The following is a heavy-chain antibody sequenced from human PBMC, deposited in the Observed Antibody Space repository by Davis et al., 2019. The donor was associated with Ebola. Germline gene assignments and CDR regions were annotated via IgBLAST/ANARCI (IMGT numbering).Heavy chain of an antibody. D-gene: IGHD6-13*01. CDR3: ARDRGIAAAGVYYYGMDV. V-gene: IGHV3-30-3*01. Sequence: PGGSLRLSCAASGFTFSSYAMHWVRQAPGKGLEWVAVISYDGSNKYYADSVKGRFTISRDNSKNTLYLQMNSLRAEDTAVYYCARDRGIAAAGVYYYGMDVWGQGTTVTVSS. CDR2: ISYDGSNK. CDR1: GFTFSSYA. J-gene: IGHJ6*02.